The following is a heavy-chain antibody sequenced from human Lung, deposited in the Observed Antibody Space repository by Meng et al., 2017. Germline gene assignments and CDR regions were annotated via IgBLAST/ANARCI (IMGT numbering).Heavy chain of an antibody. CDR1: GASLSNGYYY. J-gene: IGHJ6*02. Sequence: TLSLTCTVSGASLSNGYYYWSWIRQPAGKGLQWIGRLYTTGSSNYNPSLKSRASISVDTSKNQFSLRLTSVTAADTAVYYCAIEGDDYFYYYAMNVWGQGTTVTVSS. CDR3: AIEGDDYFYYYAMNV. V-gene: IGHV4-61*02. CDR2: LYTTGSS. D-gene: IGHD2-21*01.